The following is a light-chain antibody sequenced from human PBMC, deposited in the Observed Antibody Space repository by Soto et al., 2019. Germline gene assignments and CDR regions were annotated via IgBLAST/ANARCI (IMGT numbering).Light chain of an antibody. J-gene: IGLJ3*02. CDR3: RSYTSSSSAWV. Sequence: QSVLTQPPSVSGAPGQRVTISCTGSSSNIGAGYDVHWYQQLPGTAPKLLIYGNSNRPSGVSNRFSGSKSGTSASLAITGLQAEDEADYYCRSYTSSSSAWVFGGGTKLTVL. CDR1: SSNIGAGYD. V-gene: IGLV1-40*01. CDR2: GNS.